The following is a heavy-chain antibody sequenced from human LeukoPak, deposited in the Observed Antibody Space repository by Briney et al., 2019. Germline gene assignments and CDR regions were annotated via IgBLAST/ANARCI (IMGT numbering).Heavy chain of an antibody. Sequence: ASVKVSCKASGYNFTGYYMHWVRQAPGQGLEWRGWINPNSGGTYYAQKFQGRVTMTRDTAITTAYMEMSRLRSDDTAVYYCARVGPFLGTAYGGLNWFDPWGQGTLVTVSS. V-gene: IGHV1-2*02. D-gene: IGHD7-27*01. J-gene: IGHJ5*02. CDR2: INPNSGGT. CDR3: ARVGPFLGTAYGGLNWFDP. CDR1: GYNFTGYY.